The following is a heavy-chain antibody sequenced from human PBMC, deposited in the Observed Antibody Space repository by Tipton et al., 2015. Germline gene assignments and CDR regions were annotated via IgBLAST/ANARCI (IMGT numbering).Heavy chain of an antibody. CDR3: ARGRTESITSLLRGVRSDSYKYNGMDV. D-gene: IGHD3-10*01. CDR2: INHSGST. V-gene: IGHV4-34*01. J-gene: IGHJ6*02. CDR1: GGSFSGYY. Sequence: LRLSCAVYGGSFSGYYWSWIRQPPGKGLEWIGEINHSGSTNYNPSLESRVALSVDTSKNQFSLRLSSVTAADRAVYYCARGRTESITSLLRGVRSDSYKYNGMDVWGQGTTVTVSS.